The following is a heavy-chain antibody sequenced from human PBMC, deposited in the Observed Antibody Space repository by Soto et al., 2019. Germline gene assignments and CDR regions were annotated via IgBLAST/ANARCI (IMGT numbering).Heavy chain of an antibody. J-gene: IGHJ6*02. D-gene: IGHD6-13*01. CDR3: AKDPFIAAAVVPMNYYYYYGMDV. Sequence: PGGSLRLSCAASVFTFSGDWMTWVRQAPGKGLEWVANFSGSGGSTYYADSVKGRFTISRDNSKNTLYLQMNSLRAEDTAVYYCAKDPFIAAAVVPMNYYYYYGMDVWGQGTTVTVSS. CDR2: FSGSGGST. CDR1: VFTFSGDW. V-gene: IGHV3-23*01.